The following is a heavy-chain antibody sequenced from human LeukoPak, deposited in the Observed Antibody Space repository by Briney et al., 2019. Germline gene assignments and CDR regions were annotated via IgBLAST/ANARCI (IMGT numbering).Heavy chain of an antibody. CDR2: MNPNSGNT. J-gene: IGHJ4*02. D-gene: IGHD2-2*01. CDR1: GYTFTSYD. V-gene: IGHV1-8*01. Sequence: ASVKVSCKASGYTFTSYDINWVRQATGQGLEWMGWMNPNSGNTGYAQKFQGRVTMTRNTSISTAYMELSSLRSEDTAVYYCAGGLILVPAANDYWGQGTLVTVSS. CDR3: AGGLILVPAANDY.